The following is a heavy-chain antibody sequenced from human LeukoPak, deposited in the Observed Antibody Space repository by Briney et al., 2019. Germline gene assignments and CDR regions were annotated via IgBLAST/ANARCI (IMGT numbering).Heavy chain of an antibody. J-gene: IGHJ4*02. V-gene: IGHV3-20*04. CDR1: GSTFEDHG. D-gene: IGHD6-19*01. Sequence: GGSLRLSCAASGSTFEDHGMSWVRQVPGKGLEWVAGINWDGGSTGYADSVKGRFTISRDNAKNSLFLQMNSLRVEDTALYFCAMGDSSGWYFDSWGQGTLVTVSS. CDR2: INWDGGST. CDR3: AMGDSSGWYFDS.